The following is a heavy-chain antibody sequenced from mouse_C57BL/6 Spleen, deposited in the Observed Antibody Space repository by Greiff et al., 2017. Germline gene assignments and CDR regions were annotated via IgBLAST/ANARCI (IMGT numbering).Heavy chain of an antibody. Sequence: VQGVESGPELVKPGASVKISCKASGYAFSSSWMNWVKQRPGKGLEWIGRIYPGDGDTNYNGKFKGKATLTADKSSSTAYMQLSSLTSEDSAVYFCARWDFNFDVWGTGTTVTVSS. V-gene: IGHV1-82*01. D-gene: IGHD4-1*01. CDR1: GYAFSSSW. CDR2: IYPGDGDT. J-gene: IGHJ1*03. CDR3: ARWDFNFDV.